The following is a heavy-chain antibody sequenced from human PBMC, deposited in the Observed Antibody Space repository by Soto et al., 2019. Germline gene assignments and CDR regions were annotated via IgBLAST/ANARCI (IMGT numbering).Heavy chain of an antibody. CDR3: ASVLTLFGVVIGY. J-gene: IGHJ4*02. D-gene: IGHD3-3*01. V-gene: IGHV1-3*01. CDR2: INSGSVNT. Sequence: GASVKVSCKTSGCTFTNYGVDWVRQAPGQGLEWMGWINSGSVNTNYAERFQGRVTITRDTSASTAHMELNSLTSDDTAVYYCASVLTLFGVVIGYWGQGTLVTVSS. CDR1: GCTFTNYG.